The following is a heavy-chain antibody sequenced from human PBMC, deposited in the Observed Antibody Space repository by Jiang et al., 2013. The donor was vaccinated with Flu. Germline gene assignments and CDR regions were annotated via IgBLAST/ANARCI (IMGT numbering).Heavy chain of an antibody. CDR3: ARRGDSGYDSFVSY. CDR1: GGSVSSGSYY. CDR2: IYYSGST. Sequence: ELLKPSETLSLTCTVSGGSVSSGSYYWSWIRQPPGKGLEWIGYIYYSGSTNYNPSLKSRVTISVDTSKNQFSLKLSSVTAADTAVYYCARRGDSGYDSFVSYWGQGTLVTVSS. D-gene: IGHD5-12*01. J-gene: IGHJ4*02. V-gene: IGHV4-61*01.